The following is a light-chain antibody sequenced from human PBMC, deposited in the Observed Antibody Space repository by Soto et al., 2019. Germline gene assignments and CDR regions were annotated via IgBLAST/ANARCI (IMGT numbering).Light chain of an antibody. CDR3: QQFDSYPIT. CDR1: QGISST. V-gene: IGKV1-13*02. Sequence: AIQLTQSPSSLSASVGDRVTITCRASQGISSTLAWYQQKPGKAPKLLIYDASSLESGVPSRFSGSGSGTDFALTISSLQPEDFATYYCQQFDSYPITFGQGTRLEIK. J-gene: IGKJ5*01. CDR2: DAS.